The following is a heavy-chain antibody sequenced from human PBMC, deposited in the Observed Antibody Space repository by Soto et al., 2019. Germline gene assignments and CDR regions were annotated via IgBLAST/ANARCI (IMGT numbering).Heavy chain of an antibody. CDR2: IYYSGDT. D-gene: IGHD4-17*01. Sequence: SETLSLTCTVSGGSIISYYCSCIRQPPGKGLEWIGYIYYSGDTNYNPSLKSRVTISVDTSKNQFSLSLSSLTAADTAVYYCARDTRYGVLDYWGQGTLVTVSS. CDR1: GGSIISYY. V-gene: IGHV4-59*01. J-gene: IGHJ4*02. CDR3: ARDTRYGVLDY.